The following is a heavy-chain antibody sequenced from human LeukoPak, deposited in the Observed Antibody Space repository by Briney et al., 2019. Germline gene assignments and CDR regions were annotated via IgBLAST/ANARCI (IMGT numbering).Heavy chain of an antibody. CDR3: AGGLPVVPAAYYYFDY. J-gene: IGHJ4*02. D-gene: IGHD2-2*01. Sequence: SETLSLTCAVYGGSFSGYYWSWIRQPPGKGLEWIGEINHSGSTNYNPSLKSRVTISVDTSKNQFSLKLSSVTAADTAVYYCAGGLPVVPAAYYYFDYWGQGTLVTVSS. CDR1: GGSFSGYY. V-gene: IGHV4-34*01. CDR2: INHSGST.